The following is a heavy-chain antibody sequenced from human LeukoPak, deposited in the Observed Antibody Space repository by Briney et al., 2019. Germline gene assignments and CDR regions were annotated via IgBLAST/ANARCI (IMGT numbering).Heavy chain of an antibody. CDR1: GYTFTSYY. V-gene: IGHV1-46*01. D-gene: IGHD3-10*01. CDR3: ARDVTENGMVRGVEIGY. J-gene: IGHJ4*02. CDR2: INPSGGST. Sequence: ASVKVSCKASGYTFTSYYMHWVRQAPGQGLEWMGIINPSGGSTSYAQKFQGRVTMTRDTSTSTVYMELSSLRSEDTAVYYCARDVTENGMVRGVEIGYWGQGTLVTVSS.